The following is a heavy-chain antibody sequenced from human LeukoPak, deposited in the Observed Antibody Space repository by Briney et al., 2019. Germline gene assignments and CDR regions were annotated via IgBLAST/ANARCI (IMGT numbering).Heavy chain of an antibody. CDR1: GFVFGDYA. D-gene: IGHD5-18*01. CDR3: AKSFGYSYGDGAFDI. V-gene: IGHV3-9*01. Sequence: GGSLRLSCAASGFVFGDYAMHWVRQTPGKGLEWVSGISWNSGTEGYADSVKGRFTISRDNAKNSLYLQMNSLRAEDTALYYCAKSFGYSYGDGAFDIWGQGTMVTVSS. J-gene: IGHJ3*02. CDR2: ISWNSGTE.